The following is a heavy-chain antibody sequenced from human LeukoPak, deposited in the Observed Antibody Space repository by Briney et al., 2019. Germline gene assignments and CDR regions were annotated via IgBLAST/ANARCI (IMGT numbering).Heavy chain of an antibody. Sequence: GSVKVSCKASGYTFTGYYMHWVRQAPGQGLEWMGWINSNSGGTNFAQKFQGRVTMTRDTSISTAYMALSRLRSDDTAVYYCARVTTAMADYYYGMDVWGQGTTVTVSS. D-gene: IGHD5-18*01. CDR2: INSNSGGT. CDR3: ARVTTAMADYYYGMDV. V-gene: IGHV1-2*02. CDR1: GYTFTGYY. J-gene: IGHJ6*02.